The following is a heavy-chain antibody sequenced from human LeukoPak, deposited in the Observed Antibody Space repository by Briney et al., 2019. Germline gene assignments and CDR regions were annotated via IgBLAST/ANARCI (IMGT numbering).Heavy chain of an antibody. CDR2: IYYSGST. CDR1: GGSISSYY. Sequence: SETLSLTCTVSGGSISSYYWSWIRQPPGKGLEWIGYIYYSGSTNYNPSLTRRVTISVDTSKNQFSLKLSSVTAADTAVYYCARDPIVGATENYFDYWGQGTLVTVSS. V-gene: IGHV4-59*01. D-gene: IGHD1-26*01. J-gene: IGHJ4*02. CDR3: ARDPIVGATENYFDY.